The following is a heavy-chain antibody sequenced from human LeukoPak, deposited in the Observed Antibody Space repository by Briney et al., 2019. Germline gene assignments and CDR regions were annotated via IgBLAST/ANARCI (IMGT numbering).Heavy chain of an antibody. CDR2: MNPNSGNT. V-gene: IGHV1-8*01. Sequence: ASVTVSCKASGYTFTSCDINWVRQATGQGLEWMGWMNPNSGNTGYGQSFQGRITMTRDISIGTAYMELSNLTSEDTAIYYCTRGSSGRRDNWGQGTLVTVSS. CDR3: TRGSSGRRDN. CDR1: GYTFTSCD. D-gene: IGHD6-19*01. J-gene: IGHJ4*02.